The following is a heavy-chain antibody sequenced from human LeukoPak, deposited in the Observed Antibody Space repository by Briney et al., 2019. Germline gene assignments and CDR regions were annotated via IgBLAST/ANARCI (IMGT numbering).Heavy chain of an antibody. CDR1: GGAISSDSYY. CDR3: ARAFDSSGYYYDSGAFDI. Sequence: PSETLSLTCIVSGGAISSDSYYWSWIRQPAGKGLEWIGRIYNSGSTDYNPSLKSRVTISVDTSKNQFSLKLSSVTAADTAVYYCARAFDSSGYYYDSGAFDIWGQGTMVTVSS. V-gene: IGHV4-61*02. D-gene: IGHD3-22*01. J-gene: IGHJ3*02. CDR2: IYNSGST.